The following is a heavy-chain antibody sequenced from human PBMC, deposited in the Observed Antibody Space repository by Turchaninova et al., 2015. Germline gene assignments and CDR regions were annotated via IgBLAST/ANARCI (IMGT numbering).Heavy chain of an antibody. V-gene: IGHV4-34*01. CDR1: GGVLKGYH. Sequence: QVPLQQWGPGLLKPYEYLSLNRACRGGVLKGYHRSWNRQHPGKGRGGIGENNQSGSTNYNPSLKSRGTISVDTSKNQFSLKLSSGTAAETAVYYCARVKRLRYFDWLSGLDYWGQGTLVTVSS. J-gene: IGHJ4*02. CDR3: ARVKRLRYFDWLSGLDY. CDR2: NNQSGST. D-gene: IGHD3-9*01.